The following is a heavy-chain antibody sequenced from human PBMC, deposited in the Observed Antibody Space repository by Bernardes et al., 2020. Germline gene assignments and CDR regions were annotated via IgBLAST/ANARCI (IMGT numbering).Heavy chain of an antibody. V-gene: IGHV3-7*01. CDR3: ARPGLWYAFDI. CDR2: IRSDGNEV. CDR1: GFTFSGYC. Sequence: GGSLRLSCTGSGFTFSGYCVGWVRQAPGEGLEWVASIRSDGNEVFSVDSVKGRFTLSRDNAQNSLFLQMDSLRADDTAVYYCARPGLWYAFDIWGRGTMVTVSS. D-gene: IGHD2-8*02. J-gene: IGHJ3*02.